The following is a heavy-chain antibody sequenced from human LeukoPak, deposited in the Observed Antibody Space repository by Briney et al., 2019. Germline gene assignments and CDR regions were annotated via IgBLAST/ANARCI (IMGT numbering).Heavy chain of an antibody. CDR3: AKVYSIDAYNYPFDY. CDR1: GFSFSSYA. V-gene: IGHV3-23*01. J-gene: IGHJ4*02. D-gene: IGHD5-24*01. CDR2: ITGSGGST. Sequence: PGGSLRLSCAASGFSFSSYAMSWVRQATGEGLDWVYSITGSGGSTYYADSVKGRFTISRDNSKNTLFLQMTSLRAEDTAVYHCAKVYSIDAYNYPFDYWGQGTLVTVSS.